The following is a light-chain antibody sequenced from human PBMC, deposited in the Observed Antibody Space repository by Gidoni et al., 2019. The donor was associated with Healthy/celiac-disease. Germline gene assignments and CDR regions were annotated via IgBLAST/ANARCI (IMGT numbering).Light chain of an antibody. Sequence: DIVMTQSPLSLPVTPGEPASISCRSSQSLLHSNGYNYLDWYLQKPGQSPQLLIYLGSNRVSGVPDRFSGSVSVTDFTLKISRVEAEDVGVYYCMQALQTHRTFGQGTKVEIK. V-gene: IGKV2-28*01. CDR3: MQALQTHRT. CDR1: QSLLHSNGYNY. J-gene: IGKJ1*01. CDR2: LGS.